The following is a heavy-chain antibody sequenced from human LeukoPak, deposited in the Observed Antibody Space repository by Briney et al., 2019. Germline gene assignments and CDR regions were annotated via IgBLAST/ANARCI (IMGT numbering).Heavy chain of an antibody. CDR2: INHSGST. Sequence: PSETLSLTCAVYGGSFSGYYWSWIRQPPGKGLEWIGEINHSGSTNYNPSLKSRVTISVDTSKNQFSLKLSSVTAADTAVYYCVRSNIAARVFRRWGQGTLVTVSS. D-gene: IGHD6-6*01. J-gene: IGHJ1*01. CDR3: VRSNIAARVFRR. V-gene: IGHV4-34*01. CDR1: GGSFSGYY.